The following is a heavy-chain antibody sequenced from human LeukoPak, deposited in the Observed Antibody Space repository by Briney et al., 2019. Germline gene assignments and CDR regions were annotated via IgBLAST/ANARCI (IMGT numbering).Heavy chain of an antibody. V-gene: IGHV3-33*01. CDR3: ARDAGYFDWSPYYFDY. CDR1: GFTFSSYG. CDR2: IWYDGSNK. J-gene: IGHJ4*02. Sequence: PGGSLRLSCAASGFTFSSYGMHWVRQAPGKGLEWVAVIWYDGSNKYYADSVKGRFTISRDNSKNTLYLQMNSLRAEDTAVYYCARDAGYFDWSPYYFDYWGQGTLVTVSS. D-gene: IGHD3-9*01.